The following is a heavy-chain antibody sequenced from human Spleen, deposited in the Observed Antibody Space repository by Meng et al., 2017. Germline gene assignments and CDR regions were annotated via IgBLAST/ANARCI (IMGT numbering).Heavy chain of an antibody. D-gene: IGHD6-13*01. J-gene: IGHJ4*02. V-gene: IGHV1-2*06. Sequence: PLGQSGGAVKKPGASVKVSCKPSGYHFPDYYIHWVRQAPGQGLEWMGRIDPKNGDTHYAQKFQGRVTMTGDTSISTAYMDLSGLRSDDTAVYYCARDEDISAAGKLFGDYWGQGTLVTVSS. CDR2: IDPKNGDT. CDR3: ARDEDISAAGKLFGDY. CDR1: GYHFPDYY.